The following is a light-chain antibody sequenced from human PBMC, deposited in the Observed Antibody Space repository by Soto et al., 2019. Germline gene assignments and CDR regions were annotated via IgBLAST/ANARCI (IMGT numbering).Light chain of an antibody. CDR2: EVS. CDR1: SSDVGGDNY. V-gene: IGLV2-14*01. Sequence: QSALAQPASVYGSPGQSITISGTGTSSDVGGDNYVSWYQQHPGKAPKVMIYEVSNRPSGVANRFSGSKSGNTASLTISGLQAEDEADYYCSSYTSSSTFYVFGTGTKVTVL. J-gene: IGLJ1*01. CDR3: SSYTSSSTFYV.